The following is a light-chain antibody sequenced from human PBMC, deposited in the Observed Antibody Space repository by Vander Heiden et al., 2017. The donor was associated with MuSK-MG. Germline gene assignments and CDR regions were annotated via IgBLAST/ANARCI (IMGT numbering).Light chain of an antibody. V-gene: IGKV3-11*01. CDR1: QSVSSY. CDR2: DAS. Sequence: EIVLTQSPATLSLSPGERATLSCRASQSVSSYLAWYQQKPVQAPRLLIYDASNRATGIPARFSGSGSGTDFTLTSSSLEPEDFAVYYLRQRSNWPTFRGGSKVEI. J-gene: IGKJ4*01. CDR3: RQRSNWPT.